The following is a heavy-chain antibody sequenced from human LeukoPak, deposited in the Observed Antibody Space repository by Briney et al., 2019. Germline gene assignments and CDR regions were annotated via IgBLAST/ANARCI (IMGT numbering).Heavy chain of an antibody. CDR3: ASDYSNLHFDY. D-gene: IGHD4-11*01. CDR2: ISSSSTYI. CDR1: GFTLSDYY. V-gene: IGHV3-11*06. J-gene: IGHJ4*02. Sequence: GGSLRLSCAASGFTLSDYYMSWIRQAPGKGLEWVSSISSSSTYIYYADSVKGRFTISRDNAKNSLYLQMNSLRAEDTAVYYCASDYSNLHFDYWGQGTLVTVSS.